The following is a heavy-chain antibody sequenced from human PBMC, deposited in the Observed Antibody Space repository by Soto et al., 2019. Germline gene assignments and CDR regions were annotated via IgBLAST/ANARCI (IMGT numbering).Heavy chain of an antibody. J-gene: IGHJ2*01. D-gene: IGHD3-22*01. CDR1: GGSFSDWY. CDR2: TNRSGRS. V-gene: IGHV4-34*01. Sequence: SETLSLTCAVYGGSFSDWYWSWIRQPPGKRLEGMGETNRSGRSTYNPSLMSRVTLSMDTSNNQFSLRMTSVTAADTSVYYCAKHPYNPLVRPFWHFDLWGRGTLVTVSS. CDR3: AKHPYNPLVRPFWHFDL.